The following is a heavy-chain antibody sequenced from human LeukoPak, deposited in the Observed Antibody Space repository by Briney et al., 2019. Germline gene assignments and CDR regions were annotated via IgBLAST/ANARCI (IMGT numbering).Heavy chain of an antibody. Sequence: SETLSFTCSVSSGSISSTNYYWSWIRQPAGKGLEWIGRLYTSGCTNYNPSLKSRVTISVDTSKNQFSLNLSSVTAADTAVYYCARDNLLVPAAKAYYYYGLDVWGQGTTVTVSS. CDR2: LYTSGCT. V-gene: IGHV4-61*02. CDR3: ARDNLLVPAAKAYYYYGLDV. CDR1: SGSISSTNYY. D-gene: IGHD2-2*01. J-gene: IGHJ6*02.